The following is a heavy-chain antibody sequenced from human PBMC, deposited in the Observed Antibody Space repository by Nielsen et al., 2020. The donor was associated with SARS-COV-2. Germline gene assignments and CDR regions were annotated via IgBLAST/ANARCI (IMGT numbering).Heavy chain of an antibody. D-gene: IGHD1-1*01. CDR1: GGFISSHF. CDR3: ARETASNWLDS. CDR2: IYYRGST. J-gene: IGHJ5*01. V-gene: IGHV4-59*11. Sequence: SETLSLTCTVSGGFISSHFWSWVRQPPGKGLEWIGYIYYRGSTQYNPSLKSRVTMSVDTSKNQFSLKLTSVTAADTAVYYCARETASNWLDSWGQGTLVTVSS.